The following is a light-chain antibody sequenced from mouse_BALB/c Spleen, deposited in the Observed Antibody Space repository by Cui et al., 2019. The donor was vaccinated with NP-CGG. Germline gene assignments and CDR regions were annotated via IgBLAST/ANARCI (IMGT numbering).Light chain of an antibody. J-gene: IGLJ1*01. V-gene: IGLV1*01. CDR3: ALWYSNHWV. Sequence: QAVVPQESALTTSPGETVTLTCRLSTGAVTTGNYANWVQEKPDHLFTGLIGGTNNRAPGVPARFSGSLIGDKAALTITGAQTEDEAIYFCALWYSNHWVFGGGTKLTVL. CDR1: TGAVTTGNY. CDR2: GTN.